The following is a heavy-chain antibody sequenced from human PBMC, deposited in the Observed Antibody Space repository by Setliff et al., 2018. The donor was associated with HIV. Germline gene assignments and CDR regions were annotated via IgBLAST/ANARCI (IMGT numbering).Heavy chain of an antibody. Sequence: GGSLRLSCAASEFTLSGYSMSWVRQVPGKGLEWVAYIWYDGSNKYYADSVKGRFAISRDNSKNTLYLQMDSLRAEDTALYYCTSDPPASGWTLAYWGQGALVTVSS. CDR3: TSDPPASGWTLAY. V-gene: IGHV3-33*08. D-gene: IGHD6-19*01. CDR1: EFTLSGYS. J-gene: IGHJ4*02. CDR2: IWYDGSNK.